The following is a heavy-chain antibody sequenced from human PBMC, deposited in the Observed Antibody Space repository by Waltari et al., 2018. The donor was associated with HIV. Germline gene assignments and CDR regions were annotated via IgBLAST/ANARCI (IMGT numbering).Heavy chain of an antibody. D-gene: IGHD4-17*01. CDR2: IYTSKST. Sequence: QVQLQESGPGLVKPSQTLSLTCTVSGGSISSGSYYWSWIRQPAGKGLEWNVCIYTSKSTNYNPTLKSLVTSSVDTSKNQLYLKLSSVTAADTAVYYCARATGDSPFDYWGQGTLVTVSS. CDR1: GGSISSGSYY. CDR3: ARATGDSPFDY. J-gene: IGHJ4*02. V-gene: IGHV4-61*02.